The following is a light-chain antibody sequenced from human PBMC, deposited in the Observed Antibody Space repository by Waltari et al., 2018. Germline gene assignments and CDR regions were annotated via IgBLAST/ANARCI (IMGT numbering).Light chain of an antibody. Sequence: DIVMTKTPLSSPVTLGQPAPISCRSSQSLVHSDGNTYLSCLQQRQGQPPRLLIYKSSSRYTVVPVRLSSRSTVTDFTLKISMIEAERGGVKYCKQTTRLRRTYGRGTKLGIK. V-gene: IGKV2-24*01. CDR1: QSLVHSDGNTY. CDR2: KSS. J-gene: IGKJ2*02. CDR3: KQTTRLRRT.